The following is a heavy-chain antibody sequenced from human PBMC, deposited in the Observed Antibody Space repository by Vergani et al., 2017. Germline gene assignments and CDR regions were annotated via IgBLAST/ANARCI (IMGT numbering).Heavy chain of an antibody. CDR2: IKSKTDGGTT. J-gene: IGHJ5*02. Sequence: EVQLVESGGGLVKPGGSLRLSCAASGFTFSNAWMSWVRQAPGKGLEWVGRIKSKTDGGTTDYAAPVKGRFTISRDDSKNTLYLQMNSLRAEDTAVYYCARAPTIFGVGSLDPWFDPWGQGTLVTVSS. CDR1: GFTFSNAW. V-gene: IGHV3-15*01. CDR3: ARAPTIFGVGSLDPWFDP. D-gene: IGHD3-3*01.